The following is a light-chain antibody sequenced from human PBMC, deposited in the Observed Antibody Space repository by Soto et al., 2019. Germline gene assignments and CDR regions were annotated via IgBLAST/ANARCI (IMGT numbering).Light chain of an antibody. V-gene: IGKV1-5*01. CDR1: QSISWY. CDR2: DAS. CDR3: QQYNSYSSWT. J-gene: IGKJ1*01. Sequence: DIQMTQSPSTLSASVGDRVTITCRASQSISWYLAWYQQKPGKAPKVLIYDASRLKSGVPSRFSGSGSGTEFTLTISSLQPDDFATYYCQQYNSYSSWTFGQGTKWEIK.